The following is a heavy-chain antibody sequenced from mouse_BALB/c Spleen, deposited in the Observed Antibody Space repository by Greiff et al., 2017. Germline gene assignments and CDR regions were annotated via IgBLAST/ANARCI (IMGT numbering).Heavy chain of an antibody. CDR3: ARHGNYVGWYFDV. V-gene: IGHV5-12-2*01. J-gene: IGHJ1*01. CDR2: ISNGGGST. D-gene: IGHD2-1*01. Sequence: EVHLVESGGGLVQPGGSLKLSCAASGFTFSSYTMSWVRQTPEKRLEWVAYISNGGGSTYYPDTVKGRFTISRDNAKNTLYLQMSSLKSEDTAMYYCARHGNYVGWYFDVWGAGTTVTVSS. CDR1: GFTFSSYT.